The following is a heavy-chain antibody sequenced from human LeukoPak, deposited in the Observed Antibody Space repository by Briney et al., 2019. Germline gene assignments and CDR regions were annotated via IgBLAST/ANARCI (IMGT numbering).Heavy chain of an antibody. CDR2: INHSGST. Sequence: PSETLSLTCAVYGGSFSGYYWSWIRQPPGKGLEWIGEINHSGSTNYNPSLKSRVTISVDTSKNQFSLKLSSVTAADTAVYYCARLVAYCGGDCYPPPYYYYYYMDVWGKGTTVTISS. V-gene: IGHV4-34*01. J-gene: IGHJ6*03. D-gene: IGHD2-21*02. CDR1: GGSFSGYY. CDR3: ARLVAYCGGDCYPPPYYYYYYMDV.